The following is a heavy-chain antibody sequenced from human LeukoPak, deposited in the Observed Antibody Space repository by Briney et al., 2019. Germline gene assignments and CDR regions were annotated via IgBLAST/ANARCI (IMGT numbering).Heavy chain of an antibody. D-gene: IGHD6-6*01. J-gene: IGHJ4*02. CDR2: INPSGST. CDR3: VRDVAPRPGPVHYFDF. Sequence: GASVKVSCKASGYTFTKYYLHWLRQAPRQGPEWLGIINPSGSTNYAQKFEGRVTMTSDMSTSTVYMELNSLRSEDTAVYYCVRDVAPRPGPVHYFDFWGQGTLVTVSS. CDR1: GYTFTKYY. V-gene: IGHV1-46*01.